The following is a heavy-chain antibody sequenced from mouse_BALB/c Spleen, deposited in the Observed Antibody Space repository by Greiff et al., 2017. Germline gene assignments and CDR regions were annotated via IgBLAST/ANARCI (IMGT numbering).Heavy chain of an antibody. J-gene: IGHJ1*01. V-gene: IGHV1-5*01. D-gene: IGHD1-1*01. Sequence: EVQRVESGTVLARPGASVKMSCKASGYSFTSYWMHWVKQRPGQGLEWIGAIYPGNSDTSYNQKFKGKAKLTAVTSASTAYMELSSLTNEDSAVYYCTREDYYGSSFRYFDVWGAGTTVTVSS. CDR2: IYPGNSDT. CDR3: TREDYYGSSFRYFDV. CDR1: GYSFTSYW.